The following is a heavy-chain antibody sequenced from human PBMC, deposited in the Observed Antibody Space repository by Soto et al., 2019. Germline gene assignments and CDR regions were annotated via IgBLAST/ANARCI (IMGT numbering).Heavy chain of an antibody. CDR3: ARVGITIFGVVIPRLFDP. J-gene: IGHJ5*02. CDR2: ISAYNGNT. V-gene: IGHV1-18*01. D-gene: IGHD3-3*01. CDR1: GYTFTSYG. Sequence: ASVKVSCKASGYTFTSYGISWVRQAPGQGLEWMGWISAYNGNTNYAQKLQGRVTMTTDTSTSTAYMELRSLRSDDTAVYYCARVGITIFGVVIPRLFDPWGQGTLVTGSS.